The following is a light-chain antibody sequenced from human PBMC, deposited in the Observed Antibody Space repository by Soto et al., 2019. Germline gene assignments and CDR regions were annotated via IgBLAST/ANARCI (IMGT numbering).Light chain of an antibody. Sequence: KVMTQPPATLSVSPGERATLSCRASQSVRSNLAWYQQKPGQPPRLLIYDASTRATGIPSRFSGSGSGTEFTLTISSLKSEDFAVYYCQQYDNWPRTFGQGTKVDIK. J-gene: IGKJ1*01. CDR2: DAS. CDR1: QSVRSN. V-gene: IGKV3-15*01. CDR3: QQYDNWPRT.